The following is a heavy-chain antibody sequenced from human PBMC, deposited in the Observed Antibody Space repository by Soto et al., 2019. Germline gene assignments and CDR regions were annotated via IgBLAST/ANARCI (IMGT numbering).Heavy chain of an antibody. V-gene: IGHV4-61*01. CDR1: GGSLSRGTYY. D-gene: IGHD3-22*01. J-gene: IGHJ5*02. CDR3: ARASLYYDTSGYGVAWFDP. Sequence: XTLSPPCSVPGGSLSRGTYYWSWIRQPPGKGLEWIGNIYYSGSTNYNRSLKSRVTISVDTAKNQFSLKLTSVTAADTAIFYWARASLYYDTSGYGVAWFDPWGQGTPGTVS. CDR2: IYYSGST.